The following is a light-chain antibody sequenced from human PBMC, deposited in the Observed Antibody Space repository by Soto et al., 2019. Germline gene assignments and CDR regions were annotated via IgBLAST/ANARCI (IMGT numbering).Light chain of an antibody. V-gene: IGKV3D-15*01. J-gene: IGKJ5*01. Sequence: VMTQSPATLSVSPGEIATLSCRASQSVSSDLAWYQQKPGQAPRLLIYDASNRATGIPARFSGSGSGTEFTLTISSLQPEDFEVYYCQQFQDWPRITFGQGTRLEIK. CDR2: DAS. CDR1: QSVSSD. CDR3: QQFQDWPRIT.